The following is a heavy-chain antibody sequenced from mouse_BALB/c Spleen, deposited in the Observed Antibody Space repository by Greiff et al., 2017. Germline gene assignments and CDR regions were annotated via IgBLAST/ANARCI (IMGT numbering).Heavy chain of an antibody. CDR2: IDPANGNT. Sequence: VQLQQSGAELVKPGASVKLSCTASGFNIKDTYMHWVKQRPEQGLEWIGRIDPANGNTKYDPKFQGKATITADTSSNTAYLQLSSLTSEDTAVYYCARGGIYYGNYEDAMDYWGQGTSVTVSS. CDR3: ARGGIYYGNYEDAMDY. D-gene: IGHD2-1*01. V-gene: IGHV14-3*02. J-gene: IGHJ4*01. CDR1: GFNIKDTY.